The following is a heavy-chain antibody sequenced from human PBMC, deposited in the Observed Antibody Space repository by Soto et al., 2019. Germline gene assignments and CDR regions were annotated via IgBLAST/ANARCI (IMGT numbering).Heavy chain of an antibody. Sequence: QVQLVQSGAEVKKPGASMKVSCKASGYTFTNYGIRWVRQATGQGLEWMGWISPYNGNTNYAQKLQGRITMTTDTPTSTAYMELRSLRSDDTAVYYCARDRSLTGYRYYFDYWGQGTLVTVS. CDR2: ISPYNGNT. V-gene: IGHV1-18*01. D-gene: IGHD3-9*01. CDR1: GYTFTNYG. J-gene: IGHJ4*02. CDR3: ARDRSLTGYRYYFDY.